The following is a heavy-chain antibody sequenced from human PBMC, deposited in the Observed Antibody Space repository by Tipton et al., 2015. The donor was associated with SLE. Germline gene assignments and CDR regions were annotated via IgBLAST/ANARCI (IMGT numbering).Heavy chain of an antibody. V-gene: IGHV4-34*01. J-gene: IGHJ3*02. Sequence: TLSLTCTVSGGSISSHYWSWIRQPPGKGLEWIGEINHSGSTNYNPSLKSRVTISVDTSKNQFSLKLSSVTAADTAMYYCARRSIVGATDAFDIWGQGTMVTVSS. CDR3: ARRSIVGATDAFDI. CDR2: INHSGST. D-gene: IGHD1-26*01. CDR1: GGSISSHY.